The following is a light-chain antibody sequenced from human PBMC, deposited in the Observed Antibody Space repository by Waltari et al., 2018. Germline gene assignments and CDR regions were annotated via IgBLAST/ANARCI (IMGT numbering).Light chain of an antibody. J-gene: IGKJ3*01. CDR3: QQLNSFPPT. Sequence: DIQLTQSPSFLSASVGDRVTITCRASQGVSSYLAWYQQKPGTAPKLLLYAASTLQSGVPSRFSGSGSGTEFTLTISSLQPEDCAAYYCQQLNSFPPTFGPGTKVDIE. CDR2: AAS. V-gene: IGKV1-9*01. CDR1: QGVSSY.